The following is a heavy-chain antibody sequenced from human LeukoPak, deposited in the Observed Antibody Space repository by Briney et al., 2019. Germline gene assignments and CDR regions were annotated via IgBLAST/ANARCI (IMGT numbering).Heavy chain of an antibody. Sequence: PGGSLRLSCAASGFTYSSYWMSWVRQAAGKGLEWVANIKQDGSEKYYVDSVKGRFTISRDNAKNSLYLQMNSLRAEDTAVYYCARSIAALYYYYYYGMDVWGQGTTVTVSS. CDR2: IKQDGSEK. J-gene: IGHJ6*02. V-gene: IGHV3-7*01. CDR3: ARSIAALYYYYYYGMDV. CDR1: GFTYSSYW. D-gene: IGHD6-6*01.